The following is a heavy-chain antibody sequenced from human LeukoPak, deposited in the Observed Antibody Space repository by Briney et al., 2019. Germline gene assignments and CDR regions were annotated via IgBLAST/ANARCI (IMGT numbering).Heavy chain of an antibody. V-gene: IGHV3-7*04. CDR2: IKQDGSEK. CDR3: ARYYYDSSGYYYGYDYSMDV. Sequence: GGSLRLSCAASGFTFSNFWMSWVRQAPGKGLEWVANIKQDGSEKYYVASVKGRFSISRDNAKNALFLQMNSLRAEDTAVYYCARYYYDSSGYYYGYDYSMDVWGRGTTVTVSS. CDR1: GFTFSNFW. J-gene: IGHJ6*02. D-gene: IGHD3-22*01.